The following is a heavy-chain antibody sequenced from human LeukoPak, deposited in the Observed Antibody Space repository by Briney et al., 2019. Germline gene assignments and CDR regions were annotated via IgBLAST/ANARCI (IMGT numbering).Heavy chain of an antibody. Sequence: GSLRLSCAASGFTFSSYWMSWVRQAPGKGLEWVANIRQDGSEKYYADPVKGRFTISRDNAKNSLYLQMNSLRAEDTAVYYCARDPLERYDFWSGYFYMDVWGKGTTVTVSS. CDR1: GFTFSSYW. D-gene: IGHD3-3*01. CDR2: IRQDGSEK. V-gene: IGHV3-7*01. CDR3: ARDPLERYDFWSGYFYMDV. J-gene: IGHJ6*03.